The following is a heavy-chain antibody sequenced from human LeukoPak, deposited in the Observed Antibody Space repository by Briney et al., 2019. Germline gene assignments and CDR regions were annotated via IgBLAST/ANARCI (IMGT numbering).Heavy chain of an antibody. J-gene: IGHJ4*02. Sequence: GGSLRLSCAASGFTFSSYWMHWVRQAPGKGLVWVSRINTGGSTTDYAASVKGRFTISRDDSKAIAYLQMNSLKTEDTAVYHCTRDRGAYNLYDYWGQGTLVTVSS. V-gene: IGHV3-74*01. D-gene: IGHD1-1*01. CDR3: TRDRGAYNLYDY. CDR2: INTGGSTT. CDR1: GFTFSSYW.